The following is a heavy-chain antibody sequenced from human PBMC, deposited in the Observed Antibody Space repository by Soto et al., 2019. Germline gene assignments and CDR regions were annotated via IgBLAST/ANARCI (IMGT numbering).Heavy chain of an antibody. CDR2: IVVGSGNT. Sequence: SVKVSCKASGFTFTSSAVQWVRQARGQRLEWIGWIVVGSGNTNYAQKLQERVTITRDMSTSTAYMELSSLRSEDTAVYYCAAPLGYCSGGSCFPFGMDVWGQGTTVTVSS. V-gene: IGHV1-58*01. CDR1: GFTFTSSA. CDR3: AAPLGYCSGGSCFPFGMDV. D-gene: IGHD2-15*01. J-gene: IGHJ6*02.